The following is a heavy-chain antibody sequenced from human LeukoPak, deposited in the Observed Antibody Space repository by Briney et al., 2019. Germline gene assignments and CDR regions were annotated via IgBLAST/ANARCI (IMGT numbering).Heavy chain of an antibody. CDR3: AKEVDCPSDCLFFHS. CDR1: GFTFDRFT. CDR2: INRRGHT. D-gene: IGHD2-21*02. V-gene: IGHV3-43*01. Sequence: GGSLRLSCAASGFTFDRFTIHWVRQTPGKGLEWVSLINRRGHTFYADPVKGRFTISRDYSRNSVFLQMNSLRPEDTALYHCAKEVDCPSDCLFFHSWGQGTLVTVSS. J-gene: IGHJ4*02.